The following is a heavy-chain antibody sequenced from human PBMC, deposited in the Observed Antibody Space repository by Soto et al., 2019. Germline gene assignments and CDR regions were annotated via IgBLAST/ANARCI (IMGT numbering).Heavy chain of an antibody. V-gene: IGHV4-59*01. CDR1: GGSISSYY. CDR2: IYYSGST. CDR3: ARVSGGGVRMYDILIDRSYYFDY. J-gene: IGHJ4*02. D-gene: IGHD3-9*01. Sequence: SETLSLTCTVSGGSISSYYWSWIRQPPGKGLEWIGYIYYSGSTNYNPSLKSRVTISVDTSKNQFSLKLSSVTAADTAVYYCARVSGGGVRMYDILIDRSYYFDYWGQGTLVTVSS.